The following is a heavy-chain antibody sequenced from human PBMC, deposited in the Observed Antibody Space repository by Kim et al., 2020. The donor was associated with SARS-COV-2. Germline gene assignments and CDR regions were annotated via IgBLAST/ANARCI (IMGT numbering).Heavy chain of an antibody. Sequence: GGSLRLSCAASGFTFRNHALHGVRQAPGKGLEWVAVISYDGSDKYYADSVKGRFTISRDNSKDTLYLHMNSLGFDDTALYYCATDLAQWLASRYFYDMDVWGKGTTVTVSP. D-gene: IGHD6-19*01. CDR2: ISYDGSDK. CDR1: GFTFRNHA. J-gene: IGHJ6*04. CDR3: ATDLAQWLASRYFYDMDV. V-gene: IGHV3-30*04.